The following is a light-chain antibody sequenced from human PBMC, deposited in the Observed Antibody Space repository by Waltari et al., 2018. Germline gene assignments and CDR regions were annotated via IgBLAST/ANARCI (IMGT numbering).Light chain of an antibody. CDR2: KVS. V-gene: IGKV2-30*02. Sequence: DVVMTQSPLSLPITPGQPASISCRSSQSFVHSDGNTYLSWYQQKPGQPPRLLIYKVSNRDSGVPDRFSGSGAGTDFTLKIIRVEAEDVGVYYCGQSTKVPLTFGGGTKVEIK. CDR1: QSFVHSDGNTY. CDR3: GQSTKVPLT. J-gene: IGKJ4*01.